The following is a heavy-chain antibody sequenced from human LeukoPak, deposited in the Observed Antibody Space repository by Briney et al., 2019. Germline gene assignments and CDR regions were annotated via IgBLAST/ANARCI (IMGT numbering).Heavy chain of an antibody. CDR1: GGSISSSSYY. J-gene: IGHJ4*02. CDR2: IYYSGST. V-gene: IGHV4-39*07. Sequence: SETLSLTRTVSGGSISSSSYYWGWIRQPPGKGLEWIGSIYYSGSTYYNPSLKSRVTISVDTSKNQFSLKLSSVTAADTAVYYCARAPLALIAAAVSYFDYWGQGTLVTVSS. D-gene: IGHD6-13*01. CDR3: ARAPLALIAAAVSYFDY.